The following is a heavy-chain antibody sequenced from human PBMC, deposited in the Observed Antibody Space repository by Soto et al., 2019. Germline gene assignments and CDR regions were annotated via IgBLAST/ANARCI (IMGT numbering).Heavy chain of an antibody. V-gene: IGHV3-64*01. CDR2: ISSNGGST. D-gene: IGHD3-3*01. CDR3: AKGRLRFLEWLLYHYFDY. CDR1: GFTFSSYA. J-gene: IGHJ4*02. Sequence: PGGSLRLSCAASGFTFSSYAMHWVRQAPGKGLEYVSAISSNGGSTYYANSVKGRFTISRDNSKNTLYLQMNSLRAEDTAVYYCAKGRLRFLEWLLYHYFDYWGQGTLVTVSS.